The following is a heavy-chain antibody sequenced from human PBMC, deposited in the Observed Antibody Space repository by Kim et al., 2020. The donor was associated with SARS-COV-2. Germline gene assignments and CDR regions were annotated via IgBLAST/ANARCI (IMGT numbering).Heavy chain of an antibody. D-gene: IGHD2-15*01. CDR2: IYYSGST. J-gene: IGHJ3*02. CDR1: GGSISSYY. Sequence: SETLSLTCTVSGGSISSYYWSWIRQPPGKGLEWIGYIYYSGSTNYNPSLKSRVTISVDTSKNQFSLKLSSVTAADTAVYYCARDQTESYCSGGSCYSGAFDIWGQGTMVTVSS. CDR3: ARDQTESYCSGGSCYSGAFDI. V-gene: IGHV4-59*13.